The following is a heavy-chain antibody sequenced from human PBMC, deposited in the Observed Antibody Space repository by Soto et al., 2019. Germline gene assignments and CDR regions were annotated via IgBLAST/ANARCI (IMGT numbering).Heavy chain of an antibody. V-gene: IGHV4-59*08. CDR2: IYYSGST. CDR3: ASTYVDIVATANYYFYYMDG. J-gene: IGHJ6*03. D-gene: IGHD5-12*01. CDR1: GGSISSYY. Sequence: SETLSLTCTVSGGSISSYYWSWIRQPPGKGLEWIGYIYYSGSTNYNPSLKSRVTISVDTSKNQFSLKLSSVTAADTAVYYCASTYVDIVATANYYFYYMDGWGKGTTVTSP.